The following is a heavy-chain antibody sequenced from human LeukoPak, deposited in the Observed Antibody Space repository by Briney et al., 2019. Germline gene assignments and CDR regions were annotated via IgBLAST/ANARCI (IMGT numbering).Heavy chain of an antibody. J-gene: IGHJ4*02. Sequence: GGSLRLSCAASGFTFSSYAMNWVRQAPGEGLEWVSAISASGGSTYYADPVKGRFTISRDNSKSTLYLQMNSLRAEDTAVYYCAKEFAHTAMVDYWGQGTLVTVSS. CDR3: AKEFAHTAMVDY. CDR1: GFTFSSYA. D-gene: IGHD5-18*01. CDR2: ISASGGST. V-gene: IGHV3-23*01.